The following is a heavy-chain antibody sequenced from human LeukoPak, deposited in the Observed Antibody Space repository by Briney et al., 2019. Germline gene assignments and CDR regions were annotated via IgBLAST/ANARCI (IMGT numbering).Heavy chain of an antibody. CDR1: GGTFSSYA. V-gene: IGHV1-69*05. CDR3: AREGNHYYMDV. D-gene: IGHD1-14*01. Sequence: ASVKVSCKASGGTFSSYAISWVRQAPGQGLEWMGGIIPMFGPANYAQEFQGKVTITTDETTSTAYMELNSLRSDDTAVYYCAREGNHYYMDVWGKGPRSPSP. CDR2: IIPMFGPA. J-gene: IGHJ6*03.